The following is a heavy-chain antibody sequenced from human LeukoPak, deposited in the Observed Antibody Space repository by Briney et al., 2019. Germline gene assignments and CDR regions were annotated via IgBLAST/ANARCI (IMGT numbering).Heavy chain of an antibody. Sequence: SETLSLTCAVSGGSISSGGYSWSWIRQPPGKGLEWIGYIYHSGSTYYNPSLKSRVTISVDRSKNQFSLKLSSVTAADTAVYYCAGLLESIYYYGMDVWGQGTTVTVSS. D-gene: IGHD3-3*01. CDR3: AGLLESIYYYGMDV. CDR2: IYHSGST. V-gene: IGHV4-30-2*01. J-gene: IGHJ6*02. CDR1: GGSISSGGYS.